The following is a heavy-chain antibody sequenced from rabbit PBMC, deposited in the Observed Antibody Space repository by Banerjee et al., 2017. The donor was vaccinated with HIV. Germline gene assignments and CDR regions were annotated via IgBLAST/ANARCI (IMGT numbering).Heavy chain of an antibody. CDR2: IWTASTGTT. J-gene: IGHJ4*01. CDR3: ARDNLGTIDYDL. D-gene: IGHD8-1*01. Sequence: QEQLEESGGDLVKPEGSLTLTCTASGFSFSSSYDMCWVRQAPGKGLEWIACIWTASTGTTYYASWAKGRFTISETSSTTVTLQMTSLTAADTATYFCARDNLGTIDYDLWGPGTLVTVS. CDR1: GFSFSSSYD. V-gene: IGHV1S45*01.